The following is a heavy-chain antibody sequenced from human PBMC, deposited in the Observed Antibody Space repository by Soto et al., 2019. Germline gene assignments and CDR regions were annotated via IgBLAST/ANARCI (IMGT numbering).Heavy chain of an antibody. J-gene: IGHJ4*02. V-gene: IGHV3-73*02. CDR1: GFNFGASA. CDR2: IVSRGETYAT. CDR3: SRADSDWFFN. D-gene: IGHD3-9*01. Sequence: EVKLVESGGGLVQPGGSLKLSCSASGFNFGASALQWARQASGKGLEWLGRIVSRGETYATTYAASVKGRFTISRDDSKKTAYLQMNSLESEDTAVYYCSRADSDWFFNWGRGTLVTVSS.